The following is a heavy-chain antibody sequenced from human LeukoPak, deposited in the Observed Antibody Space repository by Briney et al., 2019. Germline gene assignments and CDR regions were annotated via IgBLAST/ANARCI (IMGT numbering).Heavy chain of an antibody. D-gene: IGHD2-2*02. CDR3: ASGDIVVVPAAIVQNWFDP. Sequence: SVKVSCKASGGTFSSYAISWVRQAPGQGLEWMGGIIPIFGTANYAQKFQGRVTITADESTSTAYMELSSLRSEDTAVYYCASGDIVVVPAAIVQNWFDPWAREPWSPSPQ. J-gene: IGHJ5*02. CDR1: GGTFSSYA. V-gene: IGHV1-69*13. CDR2: IIPIFGTA.